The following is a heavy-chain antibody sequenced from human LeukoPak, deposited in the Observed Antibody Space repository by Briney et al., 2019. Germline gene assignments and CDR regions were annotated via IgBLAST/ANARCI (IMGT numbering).Heavy chain of an antibody. D-gene: IGHD6-13*01. V-gene: IGHV3-20*04. CDR2: IDWSGERT. CDR3: ARDLSASWYSLGF. J-gene: IGHJ4*02. CDR1: GLTVADYG. Sequence: GGSLRLSCAASGLTVADYGMSWVRQAPRKGLEWVSGIDWSGERTSYADSVKGRFTISRDNSENTLYLHMNNLRAEDTALYYCARDLSASWYSLGFWGRGTLVTVSP.